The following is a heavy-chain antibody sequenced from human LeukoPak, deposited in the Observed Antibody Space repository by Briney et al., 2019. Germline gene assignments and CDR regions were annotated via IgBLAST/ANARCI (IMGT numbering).Heavy chain of an antibody. V-gene: IGHV3-21*01. J-gene: IGHJ6*02. CDR2: ISSSSSYI. D-gene: IGHD6-13*01. Sequence: GGSLRLSCAASGFTFSSYSMNWVRQAPGKGLEWVSSISSSSSYIYYADSVKGRFTISRDNAKNSLYLQMNSLRAEDTAVYYCAIPRSSWYHDYYYGMDVWGQGTTVTVSS. CDR1: GFTFSSYS. CDR3: AIPRSSWYHDYYYGMDV.